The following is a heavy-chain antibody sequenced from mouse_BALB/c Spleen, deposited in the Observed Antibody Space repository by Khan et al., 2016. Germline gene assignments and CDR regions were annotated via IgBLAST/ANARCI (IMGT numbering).Heavy chain of an antibody. D-gene: IGHD2-3*01. CDR2: ITFSGST. CDR1: GYSITDNYA. Sequence: EVKLEVSGPGLVKPSQLLFLTCTVTGYSITDNYAWNWIRQFPGNKLEWVAYITFSGSTGYNPSLLSRISITRDTSKNLFFLQLNSVTTQDTSTYYFVGDGRNCFYAVDYGGQATSVAVSS. CDR3: VGDGRNCFYAVDY. J-gene: IGHJ4*01. V-gene: IGHV3-2*02.